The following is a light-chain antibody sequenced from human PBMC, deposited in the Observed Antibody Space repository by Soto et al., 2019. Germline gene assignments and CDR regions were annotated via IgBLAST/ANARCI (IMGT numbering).Light chain of an antibody. CDR1: QSVSAN. J-gene: IGKJ4*01. Sequence: EIVLTQSPATLSLSPGERATLSCRASQSVSANLAWYQQKPGQAPRLLIYDASNRATGIAARFSGSGSGTDFTLTISSLEPEDFAVYYCQQRSTRPLTFGGGTKVEIK. CDR3: QQRSTRPLT. CDR2: DAS. V-gene: IGKV3-11*01.